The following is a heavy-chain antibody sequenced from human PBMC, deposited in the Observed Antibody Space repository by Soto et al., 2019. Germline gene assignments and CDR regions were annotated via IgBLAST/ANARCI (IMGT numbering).Heavy chain of an antibody. V-gene: IGHV1-18*01. CDR2: ISVHTGDT. CDR1: GYTFRTYG. D-gene: IGHD6-6*01. Sequence: QVQLVQSGSEVKKPGASVKVSCKASGYTFRTYGITWVRQAPGQGLEWVAWISVHTGDTKYAQKLQGRVSLTTDTFTATVYIELMGLTSDDTAIDYCARARAEYSSSFSYYFYSWGQGTLVTVSS. J-gene: IGHJ4*02. CDR3: ARARAEYSSSFSYYFYS.